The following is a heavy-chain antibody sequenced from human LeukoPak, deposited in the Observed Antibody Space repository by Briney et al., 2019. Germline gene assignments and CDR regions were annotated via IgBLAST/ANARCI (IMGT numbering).Heavy chain of an antibody. CDR1: GFTFSSYS. J-gene: IGHJ5*02. CDR2: ISSSSSTI. Sequence: GGSLRLSCAASGFTFSSYSMNWVRQAPGKGLEWVSYISSSSSTICYADSVKGRFTISRDNAKNSLYLQMNSLRAEDTAVYYCARDFFGIAADENWFDPWGQGTLVTVSS. V-gene: IGHV3-48*01. D-gene: IGHD6-13*01. CDR3: ARDFFGIAADENWFDP.